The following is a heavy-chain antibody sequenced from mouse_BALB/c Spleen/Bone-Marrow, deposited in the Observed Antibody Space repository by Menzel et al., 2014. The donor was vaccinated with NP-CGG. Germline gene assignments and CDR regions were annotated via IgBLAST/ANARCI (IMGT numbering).Heavy chain of an antibody. Sequence: QVTLKECGPGILQPSQTLSLTCSFSGFSLSTYGIGVGWIRQPSGKGLEWLAHIWWNDNKYYNTALKSRLTISKDTSNNQVFLEIASVDTADTATYYCARVYGNFVWFAYWGQGTLVTVSA. CDR3: ARVYGNFVWFAY. CDR2: IWWNDNK. V-gene: IGHV8-11*01. D-gene: IGHD2-1*01. J-gene: IGHJ3*01. CDR1: GFSLSTYGIG.